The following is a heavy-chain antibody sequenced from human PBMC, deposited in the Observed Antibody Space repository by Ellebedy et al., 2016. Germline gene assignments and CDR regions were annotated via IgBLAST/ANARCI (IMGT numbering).Heavy chain of an antibody. Sequence: GSLRLSCTVSGGSISSSSYYWGWIRQPPGKGLEWIGSIYYSGSTYYNPSLKSRVTISVDTSKNQFSLKLSSVTAADTAVYYCARENSDTVWGYYYGMDVWGQGTTVTVSS. CDR1: GGSISSSSYY. J-gene: IGHJ6*02. D-gene: IGHD3-16*01. CDR2: IYYSGST. CDR3: ARENSDTVWGYYYGMDV. V-gene: IGHV4-39*02.